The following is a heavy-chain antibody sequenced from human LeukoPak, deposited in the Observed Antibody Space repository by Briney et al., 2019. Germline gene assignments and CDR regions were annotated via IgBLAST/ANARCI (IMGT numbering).Heavy chain of an antibody. D-gene: IGHD3-10*01. J-gene: IGHJ4*02. CDR2: IKQDGSGK. CDR1: GFTLSSYW. CDR3: ASGSLWFGELYFDY. V-gene: IGHV3-7*03. Sequence: GGSLRLSCAASGFTLSSYWMSWVRQAPGKGLEWVANIKQDGSGKYYVDSVKGRFTISRDNAKNSLYLQMNSLRAEDTAVYYCASGSLWFGELYFDYWGQGTLVTVSS.